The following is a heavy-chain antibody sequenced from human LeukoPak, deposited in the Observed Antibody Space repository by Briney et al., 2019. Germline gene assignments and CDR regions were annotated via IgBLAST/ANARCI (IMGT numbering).Heavy chain of an antibody. D-gene: IGHD6-19*01. CDR2: INPNSGGT. CDR3: ARDRAVAESAEFDY. Sequence: ASVKVSCKASGYTFTGYYVHWVRQAPGQGLEWMGWINPNSGGTNFAQKFQGRVTMTRDTSISTAYMELSRLRSDDTAVYYCARDRAVAESAEFDYWGQGTPVTVSS. V-gene: IGHV1-2*02. CDR1: GYTFTGYY. J-gene: IGHJ4*02.